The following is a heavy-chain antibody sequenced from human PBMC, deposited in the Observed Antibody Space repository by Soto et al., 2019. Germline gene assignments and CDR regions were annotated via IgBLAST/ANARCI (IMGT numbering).Heavy chain of an antibody. J-gene: IGHJ6*03. V-gene: IGHV5-51*01. CDR1: GYSFTSYW. CDR2: IYPGDSDT. CDR3: ARHSDYDFWSGLNYMVV. Sequence: LGESLKISCKGSGYSFTSYWIGWVRQMPGKGLEWMGIIYPGDSDTRYSPSFQGQVTISADKSISTAYLQWSSLKASDTAMYYCARHSDYDFWSGLNYMVVWGKGTTVTVSS. D-gene: IGHD3-3*01.